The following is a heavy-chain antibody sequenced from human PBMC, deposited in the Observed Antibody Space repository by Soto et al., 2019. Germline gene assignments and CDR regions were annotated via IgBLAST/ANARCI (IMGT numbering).Heavy chain of an antibody. J-gene: IGHJ5*02. D-gene: IGHD2-21*01. CDR1: GYTFTSYG. Sequence: QVQLVQSGAEVKKPGASVKVSCKASGYTFTSYGISWVRQAPGQGLEWMGWISAYNANTNYAQKLQGRVTMTTDTSTSTGYMELRSLRSDDTAVYYCARMEGCGGDCDSNWFDPWGQGTLVTVSS. V-gene: IGHV1-18*01. CDR2: ISAYNANT. CDR3: ARMEGCGGDCDSNWFDP.